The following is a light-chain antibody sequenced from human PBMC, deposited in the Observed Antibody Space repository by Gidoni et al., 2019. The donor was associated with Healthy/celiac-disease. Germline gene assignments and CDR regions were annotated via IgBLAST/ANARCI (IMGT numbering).Light chain of an antibody. CDR3: QQRSNWPIT. CDR1: QSVSSY. J-gene: IGKJ5*01. CDR2: DAS. V-gene: IGKV3-11*01. Sequence: EIVLTQSPATLSLSPGERATLSCRASQSVSSYLAWYQQKPGQAPRLLIYDASSGSGTDFTLTTSSLGPEDFAVYSCQQRSNWPITFGQGTRLEIK.